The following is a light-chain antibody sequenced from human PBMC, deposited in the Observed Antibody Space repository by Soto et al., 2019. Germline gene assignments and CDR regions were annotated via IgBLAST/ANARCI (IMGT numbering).Light chain of an antibody. Sequence: DVQMTQSPSSLSAFVGDRVTITCRASQSINNYLNWYQVKPGKAPRLLIYSASNLQGGVPSRFSGSGTGTDFTLTISSLEPEDFATYYRQQSYSTPLTFGGGTKVDIK. CDR3: QQSYSTPLT. CDR1: QSINNY. J-gene: IGKJ4*01. CDR2: SAS. V-gene: IGKV1-39*01.